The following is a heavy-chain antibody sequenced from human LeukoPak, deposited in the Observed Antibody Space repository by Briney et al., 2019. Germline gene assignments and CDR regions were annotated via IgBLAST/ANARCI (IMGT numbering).Heavy chain of an antibody. V-gene: IGHV4-38-2*02. CDR1: GYSISSGYY. Sequence: SETLSLTCTVSGYSISSGYYWGWIRQPPGKGLEWIGSIYHSGSTYYNPSLKSRVTISVDTSKNQFSLKLSSVTAADTAVYYCARAREDTAMVIVYWGQGTLVTVSS. D-gene: IGHD5-18*01. J-gene: IGHJ4*02. CDR2: IYHSGST. CDR3: ARAREDTAMVIVY.